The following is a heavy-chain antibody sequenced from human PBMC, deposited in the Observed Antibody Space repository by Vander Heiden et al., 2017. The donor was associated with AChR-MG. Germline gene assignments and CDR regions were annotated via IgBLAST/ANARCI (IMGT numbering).Heavy chain of an antibody. CDR2: ISSSSSYI. CDR1: GFTFSSYS. CDR3: ARTARNGYGDGAIGNYGMDV. D-gene: IGHD5-18*01. J-gene: IGHJ6*02. Sequence: EVQLVESGGGLVKPGGSLRLSCAASGFTFSSYSMNWVRQAPGKGLEWVSSISSSSSYIYYADSVKGRFTISRDNAKNSLYLQMNSLRAEDTAVYYCARTARNGYGDGAIGNYGMDVWGQGTTVTVSS. V-gene: IGHV3-21*01.